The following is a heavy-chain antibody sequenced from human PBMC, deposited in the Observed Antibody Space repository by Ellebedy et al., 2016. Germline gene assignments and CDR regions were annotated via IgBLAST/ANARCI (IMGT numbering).Heavy chain of an antibody. J-gene: IGHJ5*02. CDR3: ARHSYYYDNNWFNP. CDR1: GGSISSSSYY. D-gene: IGHD3-22*01. V-gene: IGHV4-39*01. Sequence: GSLRLXXTVSGGSISSSSYYWGWIRQPPGKGLEWIGSIYYSGSTYYNPSLKSRVTISVDTSKNQFSLKLSSVTAADTAVYYCARHSYYYDNNWFNPWGQGTLVTVSS. CDR2: IYYSGST.